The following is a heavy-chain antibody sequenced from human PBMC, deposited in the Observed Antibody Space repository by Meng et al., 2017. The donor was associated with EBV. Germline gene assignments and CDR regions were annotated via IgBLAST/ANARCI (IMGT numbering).Heavy chain of an antibody. CDR2: FRPRVGAT. CDR1: AGLLRYYA. CDR3: ASESGRGYTPDY. V-gene: IGHV1-69*01. D-gene: IGHD3-10*01. Sequence: LRAEAAVDEPGSEVKVPCNTSAGLLRYYALSWVRHAPGKGLEGLGGFRPRVGATKHAQKFKGRVKITADESTSTNYMDLSSLRSEDTAIYYCASESGRGYTPDYWGQGTLVTVSS. J-gene: IGHJ4*02.